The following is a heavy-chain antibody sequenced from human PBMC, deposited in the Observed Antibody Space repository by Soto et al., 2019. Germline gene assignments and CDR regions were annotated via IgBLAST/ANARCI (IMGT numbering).Heavy chain of an antibody. Sequence: QITLEESGPAVVKPTQTLTLTCTFSGFSLSNSGESVGWIRQPPGKALEWLGLIYWNGIERYNPSLKRRLSITKDTSKNHVLFTVTNMDPVDTATYFCAHGDPLDFHYWGQGTLVTVSP. CDR2: IYWNGIE. V-gene: IGHV2-5*01. CDR3: AHGDPLDFHY. J-gene: IGHJ4*02. CDR1: GFSLSNSGES. D-gene: IGHD3-10*01.